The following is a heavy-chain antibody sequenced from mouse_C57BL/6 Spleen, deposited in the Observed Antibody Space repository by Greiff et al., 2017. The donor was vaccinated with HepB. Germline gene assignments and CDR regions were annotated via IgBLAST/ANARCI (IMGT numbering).Heavy chain of an antibody. CDR3: ARRRGDERDFDD. D-gene: IGHD2-13*01. J-gene: IGHJ2*01. V-gene: IGHV1-63*01. CDR1: GYTFTNYW. Sequence: QVHVKQSGAELVRPGTSVKMSCKASGYTFTNYWIGWAKQRPGHGLEWIGDIYPGGGYTNYNEKFKGKATLTADKSSSTAYMQFSSLTSEDSAIYYCARRRGDERDFDDWGQGTTLTVSS. CDR2: IYPGGGYT.